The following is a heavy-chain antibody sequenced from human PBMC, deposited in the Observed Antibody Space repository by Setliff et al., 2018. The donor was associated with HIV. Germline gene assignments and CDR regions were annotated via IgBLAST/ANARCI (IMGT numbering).Heavy chain of an antibody. CDR2: IYYSGTA. J-gene: IGHJ3*01. CDR1: GDSISGSAYY. V-gene: IGHV4-39*07. Sequence: SETLSLTCTVSGDSISGSAYYWGWVRQPPGKGLEWIGSIYYSGTAYYNPSLRSRVTILVDTSNNNFSLKLNSVTAADTAMYHCARVIASGYNFWSGYPFDAFDVWGQGTMVTVSS. CDR3: ARVIASGYNFWSGYPFDAFDV. D-gene: IGHD3-3*01.